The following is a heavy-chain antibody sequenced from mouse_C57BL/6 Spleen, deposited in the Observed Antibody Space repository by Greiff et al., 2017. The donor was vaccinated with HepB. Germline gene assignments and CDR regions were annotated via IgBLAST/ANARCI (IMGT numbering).Heavy chain of an antibody. J-gene: IGHJ2*01. V-gene: IGHV2-5*01. CDR2: IWRGGST. D-gene: IGHD2-4*01. Sequence: QLQQSGPGLVQPSQSLSITCTVSGFSLTSYGVHWVRQSPGKGLEWLGVIWRGGSTDYNAAFMSRLSITKDNSKSQVFFKMNSLQADDTAIYYCAKNSGDYDRGYYFDYWGQGTTLTVSS. CDR1: GFSLTSYG. CDR3: AKNSGDYDRGYYFDY.